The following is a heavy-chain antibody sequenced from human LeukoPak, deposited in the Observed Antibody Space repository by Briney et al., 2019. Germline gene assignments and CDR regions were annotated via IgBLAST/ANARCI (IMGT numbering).Heavy chain of an antibody. CDR2: IYYSGST. CDR3: ARTNPRTIFDY. D-gene: IGHD3-3*01. J-gene: IGHJ4*02. V-gene: IGHV4-39*07. Sequence: SETLSLTCTVSGGSISSSSYYWGWIRQPPGKGLEWIGSIYYSGSTYYNPSLKSRVTISVDTSKNQFSLKLSSVTAADTAVYYCARTNPRTIFDYWGQGTLVTVSS. CDR1: GGSISSSSYY.